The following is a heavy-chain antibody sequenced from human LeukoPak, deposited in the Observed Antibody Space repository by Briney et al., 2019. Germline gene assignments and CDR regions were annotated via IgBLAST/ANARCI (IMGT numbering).Heavy chain of an antibody. CDR2: ITSGGDYI. CDR3: ARGHYDVLAASYKWTPDY. V-gene: IGHV3-21*01. J-gene: IGHJ4*02. Sequence: GGSLRLSCAASGFTFNTFNMNCVRQAPGNGLEWVSSITSGGDYIYYADSVKGRFTTSRDNAKNSLSLQLNSLRVEDTAVYYCARGHYDVLAASYKWTPDYWGQGTLVTVSS. D-gene: IGHD3-9*01. CDR1: GFTFNTFN.